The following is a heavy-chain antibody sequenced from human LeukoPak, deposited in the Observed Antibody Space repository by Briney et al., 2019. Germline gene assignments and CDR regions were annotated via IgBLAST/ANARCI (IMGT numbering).Heavy chain of an antibody. CDR1: GGSFSGYY. V-gene: IGHV4-34*01. D-gene: IGHD2-2*01. CDR3: ARELAEDIVVVSANSFYL. CDR2: INHSGRS. Sequence: PSETLSLTCAVYGGSFSGYYWSWLAHPPGQGLEWIGEINHSGRSNYSWSLKCGLTKSVDRSKNQFSLKLSSVAAAETAVYYRARELAEDIVVVSANSFYLWGQGTLVTVSS. J-gene: IGHJ5*02.